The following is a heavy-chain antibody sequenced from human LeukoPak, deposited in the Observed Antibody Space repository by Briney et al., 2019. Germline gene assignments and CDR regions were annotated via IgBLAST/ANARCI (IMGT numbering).Heavy chain of an antibody. D-gene: IGHD3-22*01. Sequence: GRSLRLSCAASGYTFSSHGMHWIRQAPGKGPEWVALISYDGSTKYFADSVQGRFTISRDNSKNTLYLQMNSLRAEDTAVYYCAKWVRNYDSSGYDYWGQGTLVTVSS. CDR2: ISYDGSTK. CDR3: AKWVRNYDSSGYDY. CDR1: GYTFSSHG. V-gene: IGHV3-30*18. J-gene: IGHJ4*02.